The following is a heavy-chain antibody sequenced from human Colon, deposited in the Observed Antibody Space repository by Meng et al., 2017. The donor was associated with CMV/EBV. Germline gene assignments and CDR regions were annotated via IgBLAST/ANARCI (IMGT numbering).Heavy chain of an antibody. D-gene: IGHD3-3*01. Sequence: GRSLRLSCAASGFTFSSYGMHWVRQAPGKGLEWVAFIRYDGSNKYYADSVKGRFTISRDNSKNTLYLQMNSLRAEDTAVYYCAKDPSTYYDFWSGYSYYYYGMDVWGQGPTVTVSS. J-gene: IGHJ6*02. CDR2: IRYDGSNK. CDR3: AKDPSTYYDFWSGYSYYYYGMDV. V-gene: IGHV3-30*02. CDR1: GFTFSSYG.